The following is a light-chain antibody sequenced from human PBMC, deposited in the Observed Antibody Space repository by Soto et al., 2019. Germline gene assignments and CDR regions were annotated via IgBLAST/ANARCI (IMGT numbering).Light chain of an antibody. Sequence: VMTQSPATLSVSPGERAALSCRASQSVSSNLAWYQQKPGQAPRLLIYGASTRATGIPARFSGSGSGTEFTLIISSLQSEDSAVYYCQQYNSWLWTFGQGTKVDIK. CDR1: QSVSSN. CDR2: GAS. V-gene: IGKV3-15*01. J-gene: IGKJ1*01. CDR3: QQYNSWLWT.